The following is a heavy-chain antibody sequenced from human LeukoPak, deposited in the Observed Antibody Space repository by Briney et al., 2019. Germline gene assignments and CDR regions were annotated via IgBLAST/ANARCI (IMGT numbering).Heavy chain of an antibody. D-gene: IGHD4-17*01. CDR1: GTSFTSYW. V-gene: IGHV5-51*01. CDR3: ARHWAVTTSTYTFDI. Sequence: GASLKISYKGSGTSFTSYWIGWGRPLPGKGLGWMGIIYPGDSATRYSTSFQGQVTISADMSINTAYLQWSSLKASDTAMYYCARHWAVTTSTYTFDIWGQGTMVTVSS. J-gene: IGHJ3*02. CDR2: IYPGDSAT.